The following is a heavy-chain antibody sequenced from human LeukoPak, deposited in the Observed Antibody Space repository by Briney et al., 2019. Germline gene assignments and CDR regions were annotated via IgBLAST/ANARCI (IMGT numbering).Heavy chain of an antibody. V-gene: IGHV3-64*01. CDR1: GFTFSSYP. J-gene: IGHJ4*02. CDR3: ARVVSIVATIYWDYFDY. Sequence: GGSLRLSCAASGFTFSSYPMQWVRQAPGKGLEYVSAISSNGGSRYDATSVEGRFTISRDNSNNTLSLQMGSLRAEDMAVCYCARVVSIVATIYWDYFDYWGQGTLVTVSS. D-gene: IGHD5-12*01. CDR2: ISSNGGSR.